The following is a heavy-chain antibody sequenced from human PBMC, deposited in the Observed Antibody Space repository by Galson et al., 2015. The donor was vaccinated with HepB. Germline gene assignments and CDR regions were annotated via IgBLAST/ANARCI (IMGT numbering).Heavy chain of an antibody. CDR2: IIPIFGTA. Sequence: SVKVSCKASGGTFSSYAISWVRQAPGQGLEWMGGIIPIFGTANYAQKFQGRVTITADKSTSTAYMELSSLRSEDTAVYYCASRGTAMVTKHLDWYFDLWGRGTLVTVSS. CDR1: GGTFSSYA. J-gene: IGHJ2*01. D-gene: IGHD5-18*01. CDR3: ASRGTAMVTKHLDWYFDL. V-gene: IGHV1-69*06.